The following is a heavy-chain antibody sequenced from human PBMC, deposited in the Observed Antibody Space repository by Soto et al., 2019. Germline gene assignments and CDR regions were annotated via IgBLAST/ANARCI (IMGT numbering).Heavy chain of an antibody. Sequence: GGSLRLSCAASGFTVSSYGMHWVRQAPGKGLEWVAVISYDGSNKYYADSVKGRFTISRDNSKNTLYLQMNSLRAEDTAVYYCAKESGALLPYYFDYWGQGTLVTVSS. CDR2: ISYDGSNK. V-gene: IGHV3-30*18. CDR1: GFTVSSYG. CDR3: AKESGALLPYYFDY. D-gene: IGHD2-21*01. J-gene: IGHJ4*02.